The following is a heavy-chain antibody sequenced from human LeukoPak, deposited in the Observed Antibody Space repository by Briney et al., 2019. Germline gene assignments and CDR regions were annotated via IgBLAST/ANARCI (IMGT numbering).Heavy chain of an antibody. V-gene: IGHV1-2*02. CDR3: ARDGGWYSGYDRPFDY. CDR2: INPNSGGT. D-gene: IGHD5-12*01. J-gene: IGHJ4*02. CDR1: GYTFTGYY. Sequence: ASVKVSCKASGYTFTGYYMHWVRQAPGQGLEWMGWINPNSGGTNYAQKFQGRVTMTRDTSISTAYMELSRLRSDDTAVYYCARDGGWYSGYDRPFDYWGQGTLVTVSS.